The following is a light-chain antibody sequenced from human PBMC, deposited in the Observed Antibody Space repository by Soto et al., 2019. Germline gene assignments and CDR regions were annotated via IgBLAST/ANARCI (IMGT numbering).Light chain of an antibody. CDR1: QSAGNF. J-gene: IGKJ1*01. Sequence: VLNLSLSTLSVHKGETASPSCRASQSAGNFLAWYQQKPGQAPRLLIYYISTRATGIPARFSGSGSGTEFTLTISSLQPDDFATYYCQQYDSFSVTFGQRANVDI. CDR3: QQYDSFSVT. CDR2: YIS. V-gene: IGKV3D-15*01.